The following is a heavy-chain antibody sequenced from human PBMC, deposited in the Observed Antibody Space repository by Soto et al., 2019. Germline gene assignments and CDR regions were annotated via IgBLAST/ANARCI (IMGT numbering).Heavy chain of an antibody. CDR1: GGTFSSYA. Sequence: QVQLVQSGAEVKKPGSSVKVSCKASGGTFSSYAISWVRQAPGQGLEWMGGIIPIFGTANYAQKFQGRVTITADESTSTAYMELSSLRSEDTAVYYCAREGGITMVRGVTTADYGMDVWGQGTTVTVSS. CDR2: IIPIFGTA. CDR3: AREGGITMVRGVTTADYGMDV. V-gene: IGHV1-69*12. J-gene: IGHJ6*02. D-gene: IGHD3-10*01.